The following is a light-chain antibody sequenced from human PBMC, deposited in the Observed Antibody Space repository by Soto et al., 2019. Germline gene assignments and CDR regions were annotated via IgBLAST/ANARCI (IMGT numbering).Light chain of an antibody. CDR1: QSVSSTH. CDR2: HTS. Sequence: DIVLTQSAGTLSLSPGERATLSCRASQSVSSTHLAWYQQKFGQAPRLLVYHTSRRATGIPDRFSGSGSGTEFTLTINRLEPEDFAVYYCQHYGSSPTEVTFGQGTKLEI. CDR3: QHYGSSPTEVT. J-gene: IGKJ2*01. V-gene: IGKV3-20*01.